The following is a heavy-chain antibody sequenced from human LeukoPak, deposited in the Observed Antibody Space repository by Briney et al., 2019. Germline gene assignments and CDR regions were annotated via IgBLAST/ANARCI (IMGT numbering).Heavy chain of an antibody. CDR3: ARDLVTVTKGFDI. V-gene: IGHV4-31*03. CDR2: IYYSGST. Sequence: SQTLSLTCTVSGGSISSGGYYWSWIRQHPGKGLEWIGYIYYSGSTNYNPSLKSRVTISVDTSKNQFSLKLSSVTAADTAVYYCARDLVTVTKGFDIWGQGTMVSVSS. CDR1: GGSISSGGYY. J-gene: IGHJ3*02. D-gene: IGHD4-17*01.